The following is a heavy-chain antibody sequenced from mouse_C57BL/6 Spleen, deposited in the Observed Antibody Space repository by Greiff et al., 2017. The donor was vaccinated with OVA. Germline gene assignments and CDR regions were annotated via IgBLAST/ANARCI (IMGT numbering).Heavy chain of an antibody. D-gene: IGHD2-4*01. Sequence: VHVKQSGPELVKPGASVKISCKASGYSFTGYYMNWVKQSPEKSLEWIGEINPSTGGTTYNQKFKAKATLTVDKSSSTAYMQLKSLTSEDSAVYYCARSDDYDGGYAMDYWGQGTSVTVSS. CDR2: INPSTGGT. J-gene: IGHJ4*01. CDR1: GYSFTGYY. V-gene: IGHV1-42*01. CDR3: ARSDDYDGGYAMDY.